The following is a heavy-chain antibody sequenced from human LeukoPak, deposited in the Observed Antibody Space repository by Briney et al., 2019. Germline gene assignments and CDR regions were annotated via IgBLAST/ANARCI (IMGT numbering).Heavy chain of an antibody. CDR2: IYYSGST. Sequence: SETLSLTCTVSGGSISSSSYYWGWIRQPPGKGLEWIGSIYYSGSTYYNPSLKSRVTMSVDTSKNQFSLKLSSVTAADTAVYYCARHRRELDDFDIWGQGTKVTVSS. CDR3: ARHRRELDDFDI. D-gene: IGHD1-26*01. CDR1: GGSISSSSYY. J-gene: IGHJ3*02. V-gene: IGHV4-39*07.